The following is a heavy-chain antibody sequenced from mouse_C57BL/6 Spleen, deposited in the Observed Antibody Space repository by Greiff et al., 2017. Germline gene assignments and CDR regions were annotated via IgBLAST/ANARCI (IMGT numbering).Heavy chain of an antibody. Sequence: VQLKESGAELVKPGASVKLSCKASGYTFTSYWMHWVKQRPGQGLEWIGMIHPNSGSTNYNEKFKSKATLTVDKSSSTAYMQLSSLTSEDSAVXYCAYSNPRYFDVWGTGTTVTVSS. D-gene: IGHD2-5*01. CDR3: AYSNPRYFDV. CDR2: IHPNSGST. CDR1: GYTFTSYW. V-gene: IGHV1-64*01. J-gene: IGHJ1*03.